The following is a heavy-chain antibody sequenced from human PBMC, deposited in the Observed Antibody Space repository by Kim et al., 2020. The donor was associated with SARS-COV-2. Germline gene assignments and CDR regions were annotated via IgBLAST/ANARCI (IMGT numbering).Heavy chain of an antibody. D-gene: IGHD3-16*02. CDR2: IYYSGST. J-gene: IGHJ2*01. CDR1: GGSISSSSYY. V-gene: IGHV4-39*01. CDR3: ARLLYVWGSYRPYLNWYFDL. Sequence: SETLSLTCTVSGGSISSSSYYWGWIRQPPGKGLEWIGSIYYSGSTYYNPSLKSRVTISVDTSKNQFSLKLSSVTAADTAVYYCARLLYVWGSYRPYLNWYFDLWGRGTLVTVSS.